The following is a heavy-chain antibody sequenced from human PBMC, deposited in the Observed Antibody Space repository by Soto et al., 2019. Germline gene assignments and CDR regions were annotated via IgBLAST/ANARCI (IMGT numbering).Heavy chain of an antibody. CDR1: GFVFNTFG. CDR3: ARLHYQYGMDV. CDR2: IWYDGSKK. Sequence: QVQLVESGGGVVQPGRSLRRACAASGFVFNTFGMHWVRQAPGKGLEWVAVIWYDGSKKYYADSVQGRFIISRDNSRNTLFLQMSSLTAEDTAVYYCARLHYQYGMDVWGQGTTVTVSS. D-gene: IGHD4-17*01. J-gene: IGHJ6*02. V-gene: IGHV3-33*03.